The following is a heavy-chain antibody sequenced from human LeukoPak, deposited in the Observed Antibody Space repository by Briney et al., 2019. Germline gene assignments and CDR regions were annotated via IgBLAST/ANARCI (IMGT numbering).Heavy chain of an antibody. J-gene: IGHJ4*02. Sequence: GGSLRLSCAASGFTFSSYEMNWVRQAPGKGLEWLSYISSSGRTKYYPDSVKGRFTISRDNSKNTLYLQMNSLRAEDTAVYYCARDIVATIGVDYWGQGTLVTVSS. V-gene: IGHV3-48*03. CDR3: ARDIVATIGVDY. D-gene: IGHD5-12*01. CDR1: GFTFSSYE. CDR2: ISSSGRTK.